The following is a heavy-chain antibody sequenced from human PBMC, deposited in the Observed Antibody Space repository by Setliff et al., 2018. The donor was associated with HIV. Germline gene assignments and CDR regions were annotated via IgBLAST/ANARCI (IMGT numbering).Heavy chain of an antibody. CDR1: GFTFDTSW. CDR3: ARGRWRLLHYYFDY. V-gene: IGHV3-7*01. Sequence: GGSLRLSCAASGFTFDTSWMTWIRQAPGEGLEWVATIKQDGSQKFYVDSVKGRFTISRDNVKNSLFLQMNSLRVGDTAVYYCARGRWRLLHYYFDYWGQGTLVTVSS. D-gene: IGHD2-15*01. J-gene: IGHJ4*02. CDR2: IKQDGSQK.